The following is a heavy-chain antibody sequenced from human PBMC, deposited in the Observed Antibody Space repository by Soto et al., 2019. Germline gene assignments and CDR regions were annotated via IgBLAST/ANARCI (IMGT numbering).Heavy chain of an antibody. CDR2: ISGSGGST. CDR3: AKGARGLYDSSGYKDY. CDR1: VFTFSSYA. D-gene: IGHD3-22*01. V-gene: IGHV3-23*01. J-gene: IGHJ4*02. Sequence: GGSLRLSCAASVFTFSSYAMSWVRQAPGKGLEWVSAISGSGGSTYYADSVKGRFTISRDNSKNTLYLQMNSLRAEDTAVYYCAKGARGLYDSSGYKDYWGQGTLVTVSS.